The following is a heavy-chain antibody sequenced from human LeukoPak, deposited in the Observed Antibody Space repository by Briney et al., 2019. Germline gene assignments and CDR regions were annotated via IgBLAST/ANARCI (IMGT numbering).Heavy chain of an antibody. Sequence: PGGSLRLSCAASGVTLSAYWMGWVRQAPGRGGEWGADIKLVGSATYYVESVKGRFTISRHNARNSLYLQTNSLRAEDTTVYYCARDTGEAALHTVGHFDNWGQGTLVTVSS. J-gene: IGHJ4*02. CDR3: ARDTGEAALHTVGHFDN. CDR1: GVTLSAYW. CDR2: IKLVGSAT. D-gene: IGHD6-13*01. V-gene: IGHV3-7*01.